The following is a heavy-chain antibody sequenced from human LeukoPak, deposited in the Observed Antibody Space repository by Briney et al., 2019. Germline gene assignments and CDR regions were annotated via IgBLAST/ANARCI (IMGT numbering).Heavy chain of an antibody. CDR3: AKEREMATRYYFDY. CDR1: GVTFSGYS. CDR2: ISYDASNE. Sequence: GGSLRLSCAASGVTFSGYSMHWVRQAPGKGLEWVASISYDASNEYYGDSVKGRFSVSRDNSKNTLYLHMNSLRAEDTAVYYCAKEREMATRYYFDYWGQGTLVTVSS. V-gene: IGHV3-30*18. D-gene: IGHD5-24*01. J-gene: IGHJ4*02.